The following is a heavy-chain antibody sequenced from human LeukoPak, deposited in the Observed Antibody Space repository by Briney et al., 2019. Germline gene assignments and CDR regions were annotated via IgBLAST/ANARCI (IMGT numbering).Heavy chain of an antibody. Sequence: SETLSLTCTVSGGSISSYYWSWIRQPPGKGLEWIGYIYYSGSTNYNPSLKSRVTISVDTSKNEFSLKLSSATDADTAVYFCARGPNRYSSGWYYFDYWGQGTLVTVSS. CDR3: ARGPNRYSSGWYYFDY. CDR2: IYYSGST. D-gene: IGHD6-19*01. V-gene: IGHV4-59*01. J-gene: IGHJ4*02. CDR1: GGSISSYY.